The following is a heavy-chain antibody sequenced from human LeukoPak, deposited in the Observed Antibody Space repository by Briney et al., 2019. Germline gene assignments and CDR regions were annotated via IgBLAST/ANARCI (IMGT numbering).Heavy chain of an antibody. CDR1: GFIFSSYG. Sequence: PGGSLRLSCAASGFIFSSYGMNWVRQAPGKGLEWVSSISSSSSYIYYADSLKGRFTISRDNAKNSLYLQMNSLRAEDTAVYYCARMYSSGWYSPYGFDYWGQGTLVTVSS. J-gene: IGHJ4*02. CDR3: ARMYSSGWYSPYGFDY. D-gene: IGHD6-19*01. CDR2: ISSSSSYI. V-gene: IGHV3-21*01.